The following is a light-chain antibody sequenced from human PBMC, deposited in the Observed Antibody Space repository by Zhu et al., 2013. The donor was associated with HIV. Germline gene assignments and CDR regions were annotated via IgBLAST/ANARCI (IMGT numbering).Light chain of an antibody. CDR1: QDISNL. CDR3: QQANSFPXT. Sequence: DIQMTQSPSSVSASVGDRVTITCRASQDISNLLAWYQQRPGKAPKFLLYAGSNLQTGVPSRFSGSGSETDFTLTINSLQPEDFATYYCQQANSFPXTFGGGTKVEIK. V-gene: IGKV1-12*01. J-gene: IGKJ4*01. CDR2: AGS.